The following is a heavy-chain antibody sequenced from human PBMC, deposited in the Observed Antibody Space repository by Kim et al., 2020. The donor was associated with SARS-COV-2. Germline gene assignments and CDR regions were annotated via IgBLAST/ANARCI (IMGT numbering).Heavy chain of an antibody. CDR2: KT. J-gene: IGHJ4*02. V-gene: IGHV1-3*01. D-gene: IGHD4-4*01. Sequence: KTQHAQKFQGRVTITRDTSANTAYMERRRLTTKDTAIYYCARDMDPTVYDYWGQGTLVTVSS. CDR3: ARDMDPTVYDY.